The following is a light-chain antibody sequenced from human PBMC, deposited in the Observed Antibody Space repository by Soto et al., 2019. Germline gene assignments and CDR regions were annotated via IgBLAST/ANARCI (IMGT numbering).Light chain of an antibody. CDR2: AAS. CDR3: QHYYNYPLT. Sequence: AVLLTQSPSSFSASTGDRATITCRASQDIHNYFAWYQQVPGKAPKLLLYAASILQTGVPARFSGSGSGTEFTLTIDGLQSEDFATYFCQHYYNYPLTFGQGTTVE. CDR1: QDIHNY. J-gene: IGKJ1*01. V-gene: IGKV1-8*01.